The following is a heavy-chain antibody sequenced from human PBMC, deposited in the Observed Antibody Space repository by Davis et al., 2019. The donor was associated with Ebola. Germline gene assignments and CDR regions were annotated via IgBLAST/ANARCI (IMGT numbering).Heavy chain of an antibody. Sequence: PSETLSLTCTVSGGSISSYYWSWIRQPPGKGLEWIGYIYYSGSTNYNPSLKSRVTISVDTSKNQFSLKLSSVTAADTAVYYCARGKRFYYMDVWGKGTTVTVSS. D-gene: IGHD3-3*01. V-gene: IGHV4-59*01. CDR2: IYYSGST. J-gene: IGHJ6*03. CDR3: ARGKRFYYMDV. CDR1: GGSISSYY.